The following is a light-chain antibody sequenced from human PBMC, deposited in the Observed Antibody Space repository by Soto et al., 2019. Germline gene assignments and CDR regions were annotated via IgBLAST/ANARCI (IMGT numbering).Light chain of an antibody. CDR3: QQRSNWPVT. CDR1: QSVSSY. CDR2: DAS. Sequence: EIVLTQSPATLSLSPGERATLSCRASQSVSSYFAWYQQKPGQAPMLLIYDASNRATGIPARFSGSGSGTDFTLTISSLEPEDFAVYYCQQRSNWPVTFGQGTKVDIK. J-gene: IGKJ1*01. V-gene: IGKV3-11*01.